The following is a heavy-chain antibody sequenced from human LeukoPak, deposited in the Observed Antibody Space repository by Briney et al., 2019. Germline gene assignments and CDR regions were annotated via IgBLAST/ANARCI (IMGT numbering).Heavy chain of an antibody. CDR3: ARHLGPYGSGSYVFDY. D-gene: IGHD3-10*01. CDR1: GGSISSYY. Sequence: SETLSLTCTVSGGSISSYYWSWIRQPAGKGLEWIGRIYTSGSTNYNPSLKSRVTMSVDTSKNQFSLKLSSVTAADTAVYYCARHLGPYGSGSYVFDYWGQGTLVTVSS. J-gene: IGHJ4*02. V-gene: IGHV4-4*07. CDR2: IYTSGST.